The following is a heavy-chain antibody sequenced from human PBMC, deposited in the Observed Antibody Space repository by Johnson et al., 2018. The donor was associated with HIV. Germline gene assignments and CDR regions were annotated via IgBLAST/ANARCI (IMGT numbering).Heavy chain of an antibody. J-gene: IGHJ3*02. CDR3: ARMSNPSRYQVLYPDAFDI. Sequence: VQLVESGGGLVQPGGSLRLSCAASGFTFSSYAMSWVRQAPGKGLEWVSSVTGSGARTYSHYADSVKGRFTISSDNSKNTLYLQMNSLRAEDPAVYYCARMSNPSRYQVLYPDAFDIWGQGTMVTVSS. V-gene: IGHV3-23*04. D-gene: IGHD2-2*01. CDR2: VTGSGART. CDR1: GFTFSSYA.